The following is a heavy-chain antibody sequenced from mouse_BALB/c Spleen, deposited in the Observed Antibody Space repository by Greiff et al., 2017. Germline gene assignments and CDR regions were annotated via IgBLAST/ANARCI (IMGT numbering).Heavy chain of an antibody. V-gene: IGHV1-5*01. D-gene: IGHD1-1*01. CDR1: GYTFTSYW. J-gene: IGHJ4*01. Sequence: DVQLQESGTVLARPGASVKMSCKASGYTFTSYWMHWVKQRPGQGLEWIGAIYPGNSDTSYNQKFKGKAKLTAVTSTSTAYMELSSLTNEDSAVYYCTRWGLLRVYAMDYWGQGTSVTVSS. CDR3: TRWGLLRVYAMDY. CDR2: IYPGNSDT.